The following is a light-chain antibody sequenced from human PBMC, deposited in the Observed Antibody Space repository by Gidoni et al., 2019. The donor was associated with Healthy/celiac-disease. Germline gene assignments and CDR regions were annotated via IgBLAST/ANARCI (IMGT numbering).Light chain of an antibody. Sequence: EIVMTQYPATLSVSPGERATLSSRASQSVSSNLAWYQQKPGQAPRLLIYGASTRATGIPARFSGSGSGTEFTLTISILQSEDSAVYYCQQYNNWPPFTFGPGTKVDIK. V-gene: IGKV3-15*01. J-gene: IGKJ3*01. CDR2: GAS. CDR3: QQYNNWPPFT. CDR1: QSVSSN.